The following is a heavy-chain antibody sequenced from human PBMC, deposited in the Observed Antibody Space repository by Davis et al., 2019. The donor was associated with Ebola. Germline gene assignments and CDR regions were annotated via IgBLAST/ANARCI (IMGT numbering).Heavy chain of an antibody. D-gene: IGHD5-24*01. J-gene: IGHJ3*02. CDR2: INHSGST. Sequence: PSETLSLTCGAYGVSFSGYYWNWIRQTPGKGLEWIGEINHSGSTNYNPSLKSRVTISRDTSKNQFSLRLTSVTAADTAVYYCGYKTRGIWGQGTMVTVSS. CDR3: GYKTRGI. CDR1: GVSFSGYY. V-gene: IGHV4-34*01.